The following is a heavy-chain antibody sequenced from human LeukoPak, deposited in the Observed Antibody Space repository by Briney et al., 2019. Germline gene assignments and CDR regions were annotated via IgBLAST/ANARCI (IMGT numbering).Heavy chain of an antibody. CDR2: IYTSGST. CDR3: ARGLRQQWLVTGYFDL. V-gene: IGHV4-4*07. J-gene: IGHJ2*01. D-gene: IGHD6-19*01. CDR1: GGSISSYY. Sequence: SETLSLTCTVSGGSISSYYWSWIRQPAGKGLEWIGRIYTSGSTNYNPSLKSRVTMSVDTSKNQFSLKLTSVTAADTAVYYCARGLRQQWLVTGYFDLWGRGTLVTVSS.